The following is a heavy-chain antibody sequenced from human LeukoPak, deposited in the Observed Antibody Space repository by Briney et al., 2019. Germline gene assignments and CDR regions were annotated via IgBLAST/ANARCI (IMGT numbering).Heavy chain of an antibody. CDR2: INHSGST. CDR3: ARGPYYGSGSYTY. J-gene: IGHJ4*02. V-gene: IGHV4-34*01. D-gene: IGHD3-10*01. CDR1: GGFLSGYY. Sequence: SETLSLTCAVYGGFLSGYYWSWIRQPPGKGLEWIGEINHSGSTNYNPSLKSRVTISVDTSKNQFSLKLSSVTAADTDVYYCARGPYYGSGSYTYWGEGTLVTVSS.